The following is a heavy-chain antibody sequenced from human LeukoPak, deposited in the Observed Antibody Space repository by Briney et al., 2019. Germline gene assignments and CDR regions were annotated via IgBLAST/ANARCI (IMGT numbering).Heavy chain of an antibody. D-gene: IGHD6-13*01. V-gene: IGHV3-7*01. CDR3: ARGRWAPFDC. J-gene: IGHJ4*02. Sequence: GGSLRLSCAASGFTSSDDWMHWVRQAPGKGLEWVANIKQDGSEKNYVASVKGRFTISRDNAKNSLYLQMNSLRAEDTALYYCARGRWAPFDCWGQGTLVTVSS. CDR2: IKQDGSEK. CDR1: GFTSSDDW.